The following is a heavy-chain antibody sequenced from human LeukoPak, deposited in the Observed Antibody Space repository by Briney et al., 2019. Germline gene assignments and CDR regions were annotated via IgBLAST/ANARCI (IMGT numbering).Heavy chain of an antibody. D-gene: IGHD3-22*01. CDR1: GYSFTSYW. CDR2: IYPGDSDT. J-gene: IGHJ4*02. CDR3: ARRHYYYDRSGFYYYFDT. V-gene: IGHV5-51*01. Sequence: GESLKISCKGSGYSFTSYWIGWVRQMPGKGLEWMGIIYPGDSDTRYSPSFQGQVTISADKSISTAYLQWSSLKASDTAMYYCARRHYYYDRSGFYYYFDTWGQGTQVTVTS.